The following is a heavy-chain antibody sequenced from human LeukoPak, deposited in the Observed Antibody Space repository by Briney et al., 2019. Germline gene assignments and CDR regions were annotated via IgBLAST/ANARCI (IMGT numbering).Heavy chain of an antibody. D-gene: IGHD3-22*01. V-gene: IGHV1-18*01. CDR2: ISAYNGNT. CDR3: ARKLGYYDSSGYYYSFDY. CDR1: GYTFTSYG. J-gene: IGHJ4*02. Sequence: ASVKVSCKASGYTFTSYGISWVRQAPGQGLEWMGWISAYNGNTNYAQKLQGRVTMTTDTSTSTAYMELRSLRSDDTAVYYCARKLGYYDSSGYYYSFDYWGQGTLVTVSS.